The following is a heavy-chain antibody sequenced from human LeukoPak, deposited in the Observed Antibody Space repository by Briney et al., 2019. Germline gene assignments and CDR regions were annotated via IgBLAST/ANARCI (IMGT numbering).Heavy chain of an antibody. CDR3: ARTVYDSSGYYPLDY. V-gene: IGHV1-69*13. J-gene: IGHJ4*02. D-gene: IGHD3-22*01. Sequence: GASVKVSCKASGGTFTSYAISWVRQAPGQGLEWVGGIIPIFGTANYAQKFQGRVTITADESTSTAYMELSSLRSEDTAVYYSARTVYDSSGYYPLDYWGQGTLVTVSS. CDR2: IIPIFGTA. CDR1: GGTFTSYA.